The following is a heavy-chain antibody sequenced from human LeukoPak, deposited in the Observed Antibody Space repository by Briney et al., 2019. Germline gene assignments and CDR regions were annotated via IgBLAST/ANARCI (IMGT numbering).Heavy chain of an antibody. V-gene: IGHV3-74*01. D-gene: IGHD3-22*01. Sequence: GGSLRLSCGASGFTFSSYWMHWVRQAPGKGLVWVSRINSDGSSKSYADSVKGRFTISRENAKNTLYLQMNSLRAEDTAVYYCARVAVWDSRGYLFGYWAQETLVTVSS. CDR1: GFTFSSYW. CDR2: INSDGSSK. J-gene: IGHJ4*02. CDR3: ARVAVWDSRGYLFGY.